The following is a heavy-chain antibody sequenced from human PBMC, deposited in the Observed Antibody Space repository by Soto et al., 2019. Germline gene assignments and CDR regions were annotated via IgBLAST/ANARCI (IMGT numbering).Heavy chain of an antibody. D-gene: IGHD4-17*01. J-gene: IGHJ4*02. CDR2: ISYEGNNK. CDR3: ARAPTTVTTAYYFDY. Sequence: QVQLVESGGGVVQPGRSLRLSCAASGFTFSSYAMHWVRQAPGKGLEWVAVISYEGNNKYYADSVKGRFTISRDNSKNTLYLQMNSLRADDTAVYYCARAPTTVTTAYYFDYWGQGTLVTVSS. V-gene: IGHV3-30-3*01. CDR1: GFTFSSYA.